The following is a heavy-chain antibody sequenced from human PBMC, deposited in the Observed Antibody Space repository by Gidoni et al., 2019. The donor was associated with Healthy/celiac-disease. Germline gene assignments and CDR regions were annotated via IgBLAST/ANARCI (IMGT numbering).Heavy chain of an antibody. CDR2: ISAYNGNT. V-gene: IGHV1-18*01. J-gene: IGHJ6*02. CDR3: ARDHPDYDIFPSLGEEGYDYGMDV. D-gene: IGHD3-9*01. CDR1: GYTFTSYG. Sequence: QVQLVQSGAEVKKPGASVTVSCKASGYTFTSYGISWVRQAPGQGLEWMGWISAYNGNTNYAQKLQGRVTMTTDTSTSTAYMELRSLRSDDTAVYYCARDHPDYDIFPSLGEEGYDYGMDVWGQGTTVTVSS.